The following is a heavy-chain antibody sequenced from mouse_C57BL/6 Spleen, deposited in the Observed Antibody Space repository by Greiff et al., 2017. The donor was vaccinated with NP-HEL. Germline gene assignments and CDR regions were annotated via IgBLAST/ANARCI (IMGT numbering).Heavy chain of an antibody. V-gene: IGHV1-26*01. CDR2: INPNNGGT. Sequence: EVQLQQSGPELVKPGASVKISCKASGYTFTDYYMNWVKQSHGKSLEWIGDINPNNGGTSYNQKFKGKATLTVDKSSSTAYMELRSLTSEDSAVYYCARWSGYYLFAYWGQGTLVTVSA. D-gene: IGHD2-3*01. CDR1: GYTFTDYY. CDR3: ARWSGYYLFAY. J-gene: IGHJ3*01.